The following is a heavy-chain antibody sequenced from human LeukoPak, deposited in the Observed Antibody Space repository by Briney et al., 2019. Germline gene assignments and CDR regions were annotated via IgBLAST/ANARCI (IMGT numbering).Heavy chain of an antibody. CDR1: GGSFSGYY. Sequence: PSETLSLTCAVYGGSFSGYYWSWIRQPPGKGLEWIGEINHSGSTIYNPSLKSRVTISVDTSKNQFSLKLSSVTAADTAVYYCARGRNYYDSSGYSDYWGQGTLVTVSS. CDR3: ARGRNYYDSSGYSDY. V-gene: IGHV4-34*01. CDR2: INHSGST. J-gene: IGHJ4*02. D-gene: IGHD3-22*01.